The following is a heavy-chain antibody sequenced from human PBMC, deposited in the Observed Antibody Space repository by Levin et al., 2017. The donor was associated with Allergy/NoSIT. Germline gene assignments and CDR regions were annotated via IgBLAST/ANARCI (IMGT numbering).Heavy chain of an antibody. CDR3: AKNPRVVANYFYYYMDV. D-gene: IGHD2-15*01. J-gene: IGHJ6*03. Sequence: LSGGSLRLSCAASGFTFTAYAITWVRQAPGKGLEWVSTLSGSGGTTYHAESVRGRFTITRDSSKKMVYLEMSSLRAEDTAIYYCAKNPRVVANYFYYYMDVWGKGTTVIVS. V-gene: IGHV3-23*01. CDR1: GFTFTAYA. CDR2: LSGSGGTT.